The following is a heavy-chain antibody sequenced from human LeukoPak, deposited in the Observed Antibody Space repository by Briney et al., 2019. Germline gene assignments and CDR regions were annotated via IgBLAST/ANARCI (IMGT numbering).Heavy chain of an antibody. CDR1: GGSISSSSYY. CDR3: ARVSSGYSYGSFDY. Sequence: PSETLSLTCTVSGGSISSSSYYWSWIRQPPGKGLEWIGYIYYSGSTNYNPSLKSRVTISVDTSKNQFSLKLSSVTAADTAVYYCARVSSGYSYGSFDYWGQGTLVTVSS. CDR2: IYYSGST. J-gene: IGHJ4*02. V-gene: IGHV4-61*01. D-gene: IGHD5-18*01.